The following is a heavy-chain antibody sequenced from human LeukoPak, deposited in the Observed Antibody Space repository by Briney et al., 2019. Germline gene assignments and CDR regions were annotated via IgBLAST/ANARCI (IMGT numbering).Heavy chain of an antibody. CDR3: ARNLITVFGVVIQAFAY. D-gene: IGHD3-3*01. V-gene: IGHV1-8*01. Sequence: GASVKVSCKASGYTFTSYDINWVRQATGQGLEWMGWMNPNSGNTGYAQNFQGRVTMTRNTSISTAYMELSSLRSEDTAVYYCARNLITVFGVVIQAFAYWGQGTLVTVSS. J-gene: IGHJ4*01. CDR2: MNPNSGNT. CDR1: GYTFTSYD.